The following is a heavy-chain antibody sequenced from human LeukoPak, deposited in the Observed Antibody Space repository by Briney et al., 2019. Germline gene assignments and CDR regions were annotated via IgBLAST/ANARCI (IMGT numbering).Heavy chain of an antibody. CDR2: IIPIFGTA. Sequence: SVKVSCKASGGTFSSYAISWVRQAPGQGLEWMGGIIPIFGTANYAQKFQGKVTITADESTSTAYMELSSLRSEDTAVYYCATHQYYYDSSGYTDWGQGTLVTVSS. D-gene: IGHD3-22*01. CDR1: GGTFSSYA. V-gene: IGHV1-69*13. CDR3: ATHQYYYDSSGYTD. J-gene: IGHJ4*02.